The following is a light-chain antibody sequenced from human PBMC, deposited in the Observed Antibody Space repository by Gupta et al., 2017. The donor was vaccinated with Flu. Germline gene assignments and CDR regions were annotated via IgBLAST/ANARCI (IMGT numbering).Light chain of an antibody. J-gene: IGLJ1*01. V-gene: IGLV3-21*02. CDR3: QVWDDKNDHYV. CDR1: GVGSKT. Sequence: SSVLTQPPSVSVAPGPTATVTCGGNGVGSKTVHWYQQKPGQAPVLVVHDDSDRPSVIPERFSGSNSGSTATLTITSVEAGDEADYYCQVWDDKNDHYVFGTGTRVTVL. CDR2: DDS.